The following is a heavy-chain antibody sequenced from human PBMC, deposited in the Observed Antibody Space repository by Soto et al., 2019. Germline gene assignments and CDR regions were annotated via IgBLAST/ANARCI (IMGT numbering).Heavy chain of an antibody. CDR3: ARFGNSVSWFDP. D-gene: IGHD3-10*01. J-gene: IGHJ5*02. Sequence: SETLSLTCTVSGGSISSSSYYWGWIRQPPGKGLEWIGSIYYSGSTYYNPSLKSRVTISVDTSKNQFSLKLSSVTAADTAVYYCARFGNSVSWFDPWGQGTLVTVSS. CDR1: GGSISSSSYY. CDR2: IYYSGST. V-gene: IGHV4-39*01.